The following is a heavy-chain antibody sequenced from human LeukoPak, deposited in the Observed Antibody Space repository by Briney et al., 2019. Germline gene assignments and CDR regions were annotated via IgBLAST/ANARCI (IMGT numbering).Heavy chain of an antibody. CDR2: ISYDGSNK. D-gene: IGHD3-3*01. V-gene: IGHV3-30*18. J-gene: IGHJ4*02. Sequence: PGGSLRLSCAASGFTFSSYGMHWVRQAPGKGLEWVAVISYDGSNKYYADSVKGRFTISRDNSKNTLYLQMNSLRAEDTAVYYCAKAGLRFLEWLFYWGQGTLVTVSS. CDR1: GFTFSSYG. CDR3: AKAGLRFLEWLFY.